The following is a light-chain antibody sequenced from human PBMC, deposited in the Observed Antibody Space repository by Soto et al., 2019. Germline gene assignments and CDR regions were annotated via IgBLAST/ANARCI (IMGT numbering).Light chain of an antibody. CDR3: QQYDNWPPLT. CDR1: QSVSSN. CDR2: GAS. Sequence: EIVMTQSPATLSVSPGERATLPCRASQSVSSNLAWYQQKPGQAPRLLIYGASTRAAGIPARFSGSGFGTEFTLTISSLQSEDFALYYCQQYDNWPPLTFGGGTKV. J-gene: IGKJ4*01. V-gene: IGKV3-15*01.